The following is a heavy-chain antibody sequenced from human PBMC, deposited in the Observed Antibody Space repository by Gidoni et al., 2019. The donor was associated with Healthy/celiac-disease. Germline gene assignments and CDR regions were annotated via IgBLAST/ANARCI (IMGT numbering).Heavy chain of an antibody. CDR1: GGTFSSYA. Sequence: QVQLVPSGAAVTQPGSSVKHSCKAAGGTFSSYAISWVRQAPGQGLEWMGGIIPIFGTANDAQKFQGRVTITADKSTSTAYMELSSLRSEATAVYYCARAGSSSWYSWGQGTLVTVSS. D-gene: IGHD6-13*01. CDR2: IIPIFGTA. J-gene: IGHJ5*02. V-gene: IGHV1-69*14. CDR3: ARAGSSSWYS.